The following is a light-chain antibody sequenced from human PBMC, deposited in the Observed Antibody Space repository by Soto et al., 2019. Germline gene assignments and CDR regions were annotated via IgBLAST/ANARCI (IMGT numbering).Light chain of an antibody. Sequence: QSALTQPPSASGSPGQSVTISCIGTSSDVGGYNYVSWYQQHPGKAPKLMIYEVSKRPSGVPDRFSGSKSGNTASLTVSGLQAADEGDYYCSSYAASNNLGVFGGGTKLTVL. CDR1: SSDVGGYNY. V-gene: IGLV2-8*01. J-gene: IGLJ2*01. CDR3: SSYAASNNLGV. CDR2: EVS.